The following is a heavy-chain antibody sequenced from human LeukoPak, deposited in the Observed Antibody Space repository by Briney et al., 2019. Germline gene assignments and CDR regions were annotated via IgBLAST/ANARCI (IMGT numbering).Heavy chain of an antibody. CDR2: ISYDGSNK. CDR1: GFTFSSYA. Sequence: PGGSLRLSCAASGFTFSSYAMHWVRQAPGKGLEWVAVISYDGSNKYYADSVKGRFTISRDSSKNTLYLQMNSLRAEDTALYYCAKHGYCSGISCFFDFWGQGTLVTVSS. V-gene: IGHV3-30-3*02. CDR3: AKHGYCSGISCFFDF. D-gene: IGHD2-2*03. J-gene: IGHJ4*02.